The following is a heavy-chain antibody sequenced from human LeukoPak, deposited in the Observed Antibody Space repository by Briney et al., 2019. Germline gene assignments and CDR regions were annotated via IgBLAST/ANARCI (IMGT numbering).Heavy chain of an antibody. D-gene: IGHD6-13*01. CDR1: GFTFRIYG. CDR2: ISGSDSNT. V-gene: IGHV3-23*01. J-gene: IGHJ4*02. Sequence: TGGSLRLSCAASGFTFRIYGMRWARHARGEGLEWVSAISGSDSNTYYADSVKALFPISRDNSKNTLYLQMNSLRAEDTAVYYCAKASRGAIGAAGRPSRYWGQGTLVTVSS. CDR3: AKASRGAIGAAGRPSRY.